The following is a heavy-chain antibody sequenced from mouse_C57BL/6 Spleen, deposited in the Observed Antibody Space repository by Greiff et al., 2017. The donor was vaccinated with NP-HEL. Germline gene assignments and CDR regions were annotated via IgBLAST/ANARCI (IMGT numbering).Heavy chain of an antibody. CDR2: IDPETGGT. D-gene: IGHD1-1*01. J-gene: IGHJ2*01. V-gene: IGHV1-15*01. CDR3: TRPITTVVFDY. Sequence: QVQLQQSGAELVRPGASVTLSCKASGYTFTDYEMHWVKQTPVHGLEWIGAIDPETGGTAYNQKFKGKAILTADKSSSTAYMELRSLTSEDSAVYYCTRPITTVVFDYWGQGTTLTVSS. CDR1: GYTFTDYE.